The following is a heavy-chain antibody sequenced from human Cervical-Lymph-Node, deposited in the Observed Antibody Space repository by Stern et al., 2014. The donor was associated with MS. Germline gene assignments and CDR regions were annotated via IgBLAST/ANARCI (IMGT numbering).Heavy chain of an antibody. CDR3: AREQWKEGFAT. CDR2: INLKSGGT. V-gene: IGHV1-2*02. D-gene: IGHD1-1*01. CDR1: GFVFTGYY. J-gene: IGHJ4*02. Sequence: VQLVESGAEVKKPGAPVNVSCAASGFVFTGYYLHWVRQAPGQGLEWMGWINLKSGGTNYAQKLHDRVTMTRDTSTNTASLHLASLTSGDTAIYYCAREQWKEGFATWGQGTPVTVSS.